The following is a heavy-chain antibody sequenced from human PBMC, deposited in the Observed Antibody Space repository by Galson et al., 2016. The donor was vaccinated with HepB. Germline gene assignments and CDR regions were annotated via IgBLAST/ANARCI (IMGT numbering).Heavy chain of an antibody. CDR2: ISYGGTDK. J-gene: IGHJ4*02. Sequence: SLRLSCAASGFSFSNYGMNWVRQAPGKGLEWVGAISYGGTDKKYAVSVNGPFSISRDNTKNTLYLQMTSLGVEDTAVYYCARDGVYASSTLDYWGQGTLVTVSS. V-gene: IGHV3-33*01. CDR3: ARDGVYASSTLDY. D-gene: IGHD2/OR15-2a*01. CDR1: GFSFSNYG.